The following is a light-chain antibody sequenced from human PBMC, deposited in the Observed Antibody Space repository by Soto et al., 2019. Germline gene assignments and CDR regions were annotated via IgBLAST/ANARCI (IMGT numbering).Light chain of an antibody. J-gene: IGKJ4*01. CDR2: AAS. Sequence: DIQMTQSPSSLSASVGDRVTITCRASQGISNYLAWYQQKPGKVPKLLIYAASTLQSGVPSRFSDSESGTDFTLTISRLQPEDVATYFCQKSNSAPLTFGGGTKVEIK. V-gene: IGKV1-27*01. CDR1: QGISNY. CDR3: QKSNSAPLT.